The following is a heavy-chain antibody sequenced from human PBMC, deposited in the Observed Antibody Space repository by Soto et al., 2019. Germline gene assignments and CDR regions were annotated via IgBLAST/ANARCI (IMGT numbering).Heavy chain of an antibody. J-gene: IGHJ3*02. CDR2: ISYDGSNK. CDR3: AKDKQQWLNAFDI. V-gene: IGHV3-30*18. CDR1: GFTFSSYG. D-gene: IGHD6-19*01. Sequence: QVQLVESGGGVVQPGRSLRLSCAASGFTFSSYGMHWVRQALGKGLEWVAVISYDGSNKYYADSVKGRFTISRDNSKNTLYLQMNSLRAEDTAVYYCAKDKQQWLNAFDIWGQGTMVTVSS.